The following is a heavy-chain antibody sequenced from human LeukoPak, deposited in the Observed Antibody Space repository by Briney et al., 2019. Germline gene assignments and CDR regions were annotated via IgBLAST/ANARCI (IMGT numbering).Heavy chain of an antibody. Sequence: GGSLRLSCAASGFTFSSYGMHWVRQAPGKGLEWVAFIRYDGSNKYYADSVKGRFTISRDNSKNTLYLQMNSLRAEDTAVYYCAKDHRIAVEMGLDYWGQGTLVTVSS. V-gene: IGHV3-30*02. D-gene: IGHD6-19*01. CDR1: GFTFSSYG. CDR2: IRYDGSNK. CDR3: AKDHRIAVEMGLDY. J-gene: IGHJ4*02.